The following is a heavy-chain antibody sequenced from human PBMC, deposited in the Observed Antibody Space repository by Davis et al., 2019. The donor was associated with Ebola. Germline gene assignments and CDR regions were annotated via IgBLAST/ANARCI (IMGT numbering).Heavy chain of an antibody. CDR3: AKDKGDVVVMIPANLFDP. Sequence: HTGGSLRLSCAASGFTFSNYWMHWVRQVPGKGLVWVSRINSDGSSISYADSVKGRFTISRDNSKNTVLLEMNSLKVEDTAVYYCAKDKGDVVVMIPANLFDPWGQGTLVIVSS. J-gene: IGHJ5*02. D-gene: IGHD2-15*01. CDR2: INSDGSSI. CDR1: GFTFSNYW. V-gene: IGHV3-74*01.